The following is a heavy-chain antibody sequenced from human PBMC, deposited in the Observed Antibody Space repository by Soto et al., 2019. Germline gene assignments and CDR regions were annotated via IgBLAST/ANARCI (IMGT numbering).Heavy chain of an antibody. J-gene: IGHJ4*02. D-gene: IGHD5-12*01. CDR2: ISYSGSN. Sequence: QVQLQESGPGLVKPSETLSLTCTVSGGSFSGYYWSWIRQSPGNLMEWIGCISYSGSNNYKPSLKSRVTISIDTSKNEFSLKVTSVTAADTAVYYCARLSRGYSAYDYDYWGQGSLVTVSS. CDR3: ARLSRGYSAYDYDY. V-gene: IGHV4-59*08. CDR1: GGSFSGYY.